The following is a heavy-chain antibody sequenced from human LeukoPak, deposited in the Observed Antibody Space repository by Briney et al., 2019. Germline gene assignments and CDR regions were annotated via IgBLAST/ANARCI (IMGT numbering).Heavy chain of an antibody. Sequence: SETLSLTCTVSGGSISSYYWSWIRQPPGKGLEWIGYIHYSGSTNYNPSLKSRVTISVDTSKNQFSLKLSSVTAADTAVYYCARASITYYYYYYMGVWGKGTTVTVSS. V-gene: IGHV4-59*01. CDR1: GGSISSYY. CDR3: ARASITYYYYYYMGV. D-gene: IGHD1-14*01. J-gene: IGHJ6*03. CDR2: IHYSGST.